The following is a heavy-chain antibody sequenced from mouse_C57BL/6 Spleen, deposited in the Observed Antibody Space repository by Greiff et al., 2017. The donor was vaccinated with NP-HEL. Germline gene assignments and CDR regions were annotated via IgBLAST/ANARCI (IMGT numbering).Heavy chain of an antibody. D-gene: IGHD2-5*01. CDR2: IYPGDGDT. J-gene: IGHJ1*03. Sequence: VQLQQSGPELVKPGASVKISCKASGYAFSSSWMNWVKQRPGKGLEWIGRIYPGDGDTNYNGKFKGKATMTADKSSSTAYMQLSSLTSEDSAVYVCARGSSNYPSEYCDVWGTGTTVTVSA. CDR3: ARGSSNYPSEYCDV. V-gene: IGHV1-82*01. CDR1: GYAFSSSW.